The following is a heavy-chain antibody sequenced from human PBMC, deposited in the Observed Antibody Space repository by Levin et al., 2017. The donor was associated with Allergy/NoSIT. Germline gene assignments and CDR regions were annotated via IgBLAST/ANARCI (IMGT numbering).Heavy chain of an antibody. V-gene: IGHV4-61*01. CDR2: IYYSGST. D-gene: IGHD1-26*01. CDR1: GGSVSSGSYY. CDR3: ARAAAGASGSYFDY. Sequence: SCTVSGGSVSSGSYYWSWIRQPPGKGLEWIGYIYYSGSTNYNPSLKSRVTISVDTSKNQFSLKLSSVTAADTAVYYCARAAAGASGSYFDYWGQGTLVTVSS. J-gene: IGHJ4*02.